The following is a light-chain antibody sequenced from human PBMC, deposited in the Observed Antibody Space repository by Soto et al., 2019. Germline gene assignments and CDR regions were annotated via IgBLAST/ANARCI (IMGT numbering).Light chain of an antibody. CDR2: DAS. CDR3: QQYDDLPYT. CDR1: QDISNS. Sequence: DIQMTQSPSSLSASVGDRVTITCQASQDISNSLNWSQQKPGKAPKLLIYDASNLERGVPSRFSGSRSGTDFTFTISSLQPEDIATYYCQQYDDLPYTFGQGTKLEIK. J-gene: IGKJ2*01. V-gene: IGKV1-33*01.